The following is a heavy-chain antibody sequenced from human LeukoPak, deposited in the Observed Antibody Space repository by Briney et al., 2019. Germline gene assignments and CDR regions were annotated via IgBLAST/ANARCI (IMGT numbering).Heavy chain of an antibody. CDR2: IYTSGST. D-gene: IGHD6-19*01. Sequence: PSETLSLTCTVSGGSIRSHYWSWIRQSAGKGLEWIGRIYTSGSTNYNPSLKSRVTMSVDTSKNQFSLKLRSVTAADTAVYYCARDWNAGSGWFLWFDPWGQGTLVTVSS. V-gene: IGHV4-4*07. CDR3: ARDWNAGSGWFLWFDP. J-gene: IGHJ5*02. CDR1: GGSIRSHY.